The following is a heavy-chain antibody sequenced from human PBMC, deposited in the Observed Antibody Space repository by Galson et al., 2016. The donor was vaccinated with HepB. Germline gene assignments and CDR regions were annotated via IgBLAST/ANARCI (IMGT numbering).Heavy chain of an antibody. J-gene: IGHJ2*01. CDR1: GGSINFYS. V-gene: IGHV4-59*12. Sequence: SETLSLTCTVSGGSINFYSWSWIRQSPGKGLEWIGQTYYSGNTKYNPSLKSRVTISADTPKNQFSLNLTSVTAADTAVYYCARDRLAVAGWYFDLWGRGTLVTVSS. CDR2: TYYSGNT. D-gene: IGHD6-19*01. CDR3: ARDRLAVAGWYFDL.